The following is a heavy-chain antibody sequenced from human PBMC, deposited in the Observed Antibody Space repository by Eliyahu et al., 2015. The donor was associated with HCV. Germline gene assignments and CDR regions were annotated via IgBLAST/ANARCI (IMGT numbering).Heavy chain of an antibody. CDR1: GGSISSYY. V-gene: IGHV4-59*08. D-gene: IGHD5-18*01. J-gene: IGHJ4*02. CDR3: ARQPPNTASFDY. CDR2: IYYSGNT. Sequence: QVQLQESGPGLVKPSETLSLNCTVXGGSISSYYWSWIRQPPGKGLEWIGYIYYSGNTNYNPSLKSRVTISVDTSKNQFSLKLSSVTAADTAVYYCARQPPNTASFDYWAQGTLVTVSS.